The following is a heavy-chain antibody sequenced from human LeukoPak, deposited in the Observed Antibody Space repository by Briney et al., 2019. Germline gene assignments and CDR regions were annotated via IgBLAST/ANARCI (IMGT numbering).Heavy chain of an antibody. CDR2: TYYRSKRYN. V-gene: IGHV6-1*01. CDR1: GDSVSSNSAA. CDR3: TGSSGGSGEVDY. J-gene: IGHJ4*02. D-gene: IGHD2-15*01. Sequence: SQTLSLTCAISGDSVSSNSAAWNWISQSPSRGLEWLGRTYYRSKRYNDYAVSVKSRITINPDTSKNQFSLQLNSVTPEDTAVYYCTGSSGGSGEVDYWGQGTLVTVSS.